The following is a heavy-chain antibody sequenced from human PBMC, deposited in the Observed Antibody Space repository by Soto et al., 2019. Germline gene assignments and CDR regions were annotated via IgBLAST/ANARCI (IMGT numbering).Heavy chain of an antibody. J-gene: IGHJ4*02. Sequence: QVQLQQWGAGLLKASETLSLTCAVYGGSFSGYYWSWIRQPPGKGLEWIGEINHSGSTNYNPSLKSRVTISVDTSKNQFSLKLSSVTAADTAVYYCASNSGYSYGCDYWGQGTLVTVSS. D-gene: IGHD5-18*01. CDR3: ASNSGYSYGCDY. V-gene: IGHV4-34*01. CDR2: INHSGST. CDR1: GGSFSGYY.